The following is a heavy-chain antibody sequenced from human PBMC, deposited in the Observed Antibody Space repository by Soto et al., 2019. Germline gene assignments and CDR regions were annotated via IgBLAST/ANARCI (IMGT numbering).Heavy chain of an antibody. Sequence: ASVKVSCKXSGYTFTGYYMHWVRQAPGQGLEWMGWINPNSGGTNYAQKFQGWVTMTRDTSISTAYMELNGLRVEDTAVYYCAKDATYYYNTLPRAYFDSWGQGTPVTVSS. D-gene: IGHD3-22*01. V-gene: IGHV1-2*04. J-gene: IGHJ4*02. CDR3: AKDATYYYNTLPRAYFDS. CDR1: GYTFTGYY. CDR2: INPNSGGT.